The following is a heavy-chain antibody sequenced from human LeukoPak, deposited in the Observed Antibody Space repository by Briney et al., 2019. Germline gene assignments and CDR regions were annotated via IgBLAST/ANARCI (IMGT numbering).Heavy chain of an antibody. CDR3: AKEGYSSSAALGI. Sequence: PGGSLRLSCAASGFTFSSYGIHWVRQAPGKGLEWVAVISYDGRNKYHADSVKGRFTISRDNSKKTLYLEMNSLRDEDTAVYYCAKEGYSSSAALGIWGQGTMVTVSS. J-gene: IGHJ3*02. CDR1: GFTFSSYG. V-gene: IGHV3-30*18. CDR2: ISYDGRNK. D-gene: IGHD6-13*01.